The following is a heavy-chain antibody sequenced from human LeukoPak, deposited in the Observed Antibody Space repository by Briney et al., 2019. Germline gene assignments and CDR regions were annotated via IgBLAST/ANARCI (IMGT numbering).Heavy chain of an antibody. CDR3: ARDYGVTTLWFYFDY. D-gene: IGHD4-17*01. CDR2: ISGYNGNT. J-gene: IGHJ4*02. Sequence: GASVKVSCKTSGCTFTSYGISRVRQAPGQGLEWMGWISGYNGNTDYAQKFQGRVTMTTDTSTSTAYMELRSLRSDDTAVYYCARDYGVTTLWFYFDYWGQGTLVTVSS. V-gene: IGHV1-18*01. CDR1: GCTFTSYG.